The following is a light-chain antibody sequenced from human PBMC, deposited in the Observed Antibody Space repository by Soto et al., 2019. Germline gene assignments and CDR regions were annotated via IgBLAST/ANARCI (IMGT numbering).Light chain of an antibody. CDR3: CSYAGSYRYV. Sequence: QSVLTQPPSASGSPGQSLTISCTGTSSDVGFYNFVSWYQQRPGKAPKLVIYEVTKRPSGVPDRFSGSKSGSTASLTVSGLQAEDEADYYCCSYAGSYRYVFGTGTKVTVL. V-gene: IGLV2-8*01. CDR2: EVT. J-gene: IGLJ1*01. CDR1: SSDVGFYNF.